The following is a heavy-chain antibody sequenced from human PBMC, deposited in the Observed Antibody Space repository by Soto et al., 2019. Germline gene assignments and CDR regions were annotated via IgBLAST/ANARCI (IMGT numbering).Heavy chain of an antibody. V-gene: IGHV3-23*01. D-gene: IGHD2-15*01. Sequence: EVQLLESGGGLVQPGGSLRLSCAASGFTFSSYAMSWVRQAPGKGLEWVSAISGSGGSTYYADSVKGRFTISRDNSKNTLYLQMNSLRAEDTAVYYCAKEVDIVVVVAATLDIWGQGTMVTVSS. CDR2: ISGSGGST. CDR3: AKEVDIVVVVAATLDI. J-gene: IGHJ3*02. CDR1: GFTFSSYA.